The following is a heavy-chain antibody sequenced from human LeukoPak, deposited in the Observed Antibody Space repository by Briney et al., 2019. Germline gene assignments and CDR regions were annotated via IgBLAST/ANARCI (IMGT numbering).Heavy chain of an antibody. D-gene: IGHD5-18*01. CDR2: IYYSGST. J-gene: IGHJ4*02. CDR1: GGSISSSSYY. Sequence: SETLSLTCTVSGGSISSSSYYWGWIRQPPGKGLEWIGSIYYSGSTYYNPSLKSRVTISVDTYKNQFSLKLSSVTAADTAVYYCAGQGGYSYGPFFDYWGQGTLVTVSS. CDR3: AGQGGYSYGPFFDY. V-gene: IGHV4-39*01.